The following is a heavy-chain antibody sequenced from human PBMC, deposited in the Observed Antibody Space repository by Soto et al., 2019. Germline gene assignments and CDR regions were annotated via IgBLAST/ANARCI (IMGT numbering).Heavy chain of an antibody. V-gene: IGHV4-34*01. CDR3: ARESHDILTGPPWVWYFDL. J-gene: IGHJ2*01. CDR2: INDRGSI. Sequence: QVQLQQWGAGPLRPLETLSLTCGVSGGSFSGYYWAWIRQSPGKGLEWIGEINDRGSINYNPSLNSRVSISVDTSNNHYSLNLRSVTAADTAVYYCARESHDILTGPPWVWYFDLWGRGTLVTVSS. D-gene: IGHD3-9*01. CDR1: GGSFSGYY.